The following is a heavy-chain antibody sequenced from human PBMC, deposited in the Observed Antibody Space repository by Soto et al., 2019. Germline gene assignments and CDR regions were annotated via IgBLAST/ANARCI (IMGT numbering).Heavy chain of an antibody. CDR1: GFAFNSYA. CDR2: ISGGGGAA. Sequence: EVQLLESGGGLVQPGGSLRLSCVASGFAFNSYALTWVRQAPGKGLEWVSSISGGGGAAFYADSVRDRFSISKDKSTNTLYLQMNSLRVEDTALYFCARGRIAPAYFQFWGTGTPVSVSS. CDR3: ARGRIAPAYFQF. D-gene: IGHD6-13*01. V-gene: IGHV3-23*01. J-gene: IGHJ1*01.